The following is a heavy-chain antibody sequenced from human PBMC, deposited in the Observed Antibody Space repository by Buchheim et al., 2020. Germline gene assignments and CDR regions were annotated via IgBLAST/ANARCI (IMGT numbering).Heavy chain of an antibody. CDR3: ARDHIVVVPAAIGVGDYGMDV. Sequence: QVQLVESGGGVVQPGRSLRLSCAASGFTFSSYGMHWVRQAPGKGLEWVAVIWYDGSNKYYADSVKGRFTISRDNSKNTLYLQMNSLRAEDTAVYYCARDHIVVVPAAIGVGDYGMDVWGQGTT. CDR2: IWYDGSNK. J-gene: IGHJ6*02. D-gene: IGHD2-2*01. CDR1: GFTFSSYG. V-gene: IGHV3-33*01.